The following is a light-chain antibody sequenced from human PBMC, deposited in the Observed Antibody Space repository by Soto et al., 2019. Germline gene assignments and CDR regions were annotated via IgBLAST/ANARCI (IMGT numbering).Light chain of an antibody. CDR2: SNN. V-gene: IGLV1-44*01. CDR3: AAGDDSLNGFV. Sequence: QSVLTQPPSASGTPGQRVTISCSGSSSNIGSNTVNWYQQLPGTAPKLLIYSNNQRPSGVPDRFSGSKSGTSASLAISGLQSVDEADYYCAAGDDSLNGFVFGTGTKATVL. J-gene: IGLJ1*01. CDR1: SSNIGSNT.